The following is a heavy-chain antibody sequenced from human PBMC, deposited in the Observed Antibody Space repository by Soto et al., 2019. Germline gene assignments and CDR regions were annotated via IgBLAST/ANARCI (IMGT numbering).Heavy chain of an antibody. Sequence: QVQLQESAPGVVEPSETLSRTCSVFGDSVSSAAKAWTWVRQPPGKALEWIAYMYYRWRTEYSPSLGSRASMSIEASTNQFSLRLYSVTAADTAVYYCARDRPTMGADYWSRGTLGTVSS. V-gene: IGHV4-61*08. CDR2: MYYRWRT. CDR1: GDSVSSAAKA. CDR3: ARDRPTMGADY. D-gene: IGHD3-10*01. J-gene: IGHJ4*02.